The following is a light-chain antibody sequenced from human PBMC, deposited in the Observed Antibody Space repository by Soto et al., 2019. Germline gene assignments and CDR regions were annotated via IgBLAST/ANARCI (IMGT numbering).Light chain of an antibody. Sequence: IALTQSPLSLSVTPGEPASISCRSSQTLLHSNGYTYLNWYLQKPGQSPQRLIYLGSNRASGVPDRFSGSGSGTEFTLKSNRVQAEDVGVFYCMQGLRPMYTFGQGTKREIK. CDR1: QTLLHSNGYTY. V-gene: IGKV2-28*01. CDR2: LGS. CDR3: MQGLRPMYT. J-gene: IGKJ2*01.